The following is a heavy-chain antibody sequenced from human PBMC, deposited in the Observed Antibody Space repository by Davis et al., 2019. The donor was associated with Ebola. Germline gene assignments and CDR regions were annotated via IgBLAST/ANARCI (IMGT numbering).Heavy chain of an antibody. D-gene: IGHD2-15*01. CDR2: MNPNSGNT. V-gene: IGHV1-8*01. CDR3: ARGSRGAPIDY. Sequence: AASAKVSCKASVYTFTNYDINWVRQATGQGLEWMGWMNPNSGNTGYAQKFQGRVSMTRNTSISTAYMELSSLRSEDTAEYYCARGSRGAPIDYWGQGTLVTVSS. CDR1: VYTFTNYD. J-gene: IGHJ4*02.